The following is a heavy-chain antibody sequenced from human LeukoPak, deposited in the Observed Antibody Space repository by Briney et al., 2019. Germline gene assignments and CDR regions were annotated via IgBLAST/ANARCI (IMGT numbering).Heavy chain of an antibody. Sequence: GASVKVSCKASGYTFTNFDINWVRQATGQGLEWMGWMNPNTGNAGYAQQFQDRVTITWDASRSTAYMDLSSLRSEDTAVYYCARVGYSNSYDYWGQGTLVTVSS. V-gene: IGHV1-8*03. D-gene: IGHD4-11*01. CDR3: ARVGYSNSYDY. CDR1: GYTFTNFD. J-gene: IGHJ4*02. CDR2: MNPNTGNA.